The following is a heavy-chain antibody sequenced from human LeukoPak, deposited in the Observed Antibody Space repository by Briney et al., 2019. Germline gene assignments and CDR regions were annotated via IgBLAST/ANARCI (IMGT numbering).Heavy chain of an antibody. Sequence: GGSLRLSCAAAGFTFSDYYMSWIRQAPGKGLEWVSYISSSGSTIYYADSVKGRFTISRDNAKNSLYLQMNSLRAEDTAVYYCASPYDSGNDAFDIWGQGTMVTVSS. CDR3: ASPYDSGNDAFDI. J-gene: IGHJ3*02. CDR2: ISSSGSTI. CDR1: GFTFSDYY. V-gene: IGHV3-11*04. D-gene: IGHD3-10*01.